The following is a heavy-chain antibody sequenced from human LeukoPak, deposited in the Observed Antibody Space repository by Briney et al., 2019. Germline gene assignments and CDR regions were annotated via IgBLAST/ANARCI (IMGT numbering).Heavy chain of an antibody. Sequence: DPSETLSLTCTVSGGSISSSSYYWGWIRQPPGKGLEWIGSIYYSGSTYYNPSLKSRVTISVDTSKNQFSLKLSSVTAADTAVYYCARVFIAVAGTNEAYYYYYMDVWGKGTTVTVSS. CDR2: IYYSGST. V-gene: IGHV4-39*07. CDR3: ARVFIAVAGTNEAYYYYYMDV. D-gene: IGHD6-19*01. CDR1: GGSISSSSYY. J-gene: IGHJ6*03.